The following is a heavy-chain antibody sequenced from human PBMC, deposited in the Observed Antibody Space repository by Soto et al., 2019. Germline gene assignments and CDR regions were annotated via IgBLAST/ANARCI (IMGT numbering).Heavy chain of an antibody. V-gene: IGHV1-46*01. D-gene: IGHD2-2*01. Sequence: GASVKFSCKASGYTFTSYSMHWVRQAPGQGLEWMGIINPSSGRTSYAQNFQGRVTITADESTSTAYMELSSLRSEDTAVYYCARDQFVVVPAAGYYYYYGMDVWGQGTTVTVSS. CDR3: ARDQFVVVPAAGYYYYYGMDV. CDR1: GYTFTSYS. CDR2: INPSSGRT. J-gene: IGHJ6*02.